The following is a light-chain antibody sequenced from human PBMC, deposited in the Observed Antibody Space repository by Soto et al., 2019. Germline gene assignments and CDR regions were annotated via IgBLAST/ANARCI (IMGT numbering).Light chain of an antibody. Sequence: QSALTQPASVSGSPGQSITISCTGTSSDVGGYNYVSWYQHHPGKAPKVMIYEVTNRPSGVSNRFSGSKSGNTASLTISGLLAEDEADYYCSSYTSSSTYVFGTGTKLTVL. CDR3: SSYTSSSTYV. CDR2: EVT. CDR1: SSDVGGYNY. V-gene: IGLV2-14*01. J-gene: IGLJ1*01.